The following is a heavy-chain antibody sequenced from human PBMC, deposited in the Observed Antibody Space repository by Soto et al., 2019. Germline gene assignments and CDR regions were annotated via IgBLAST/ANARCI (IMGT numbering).Heavy chain of an antibody. CDR3: AKSKWELGSFDI. D-gene: IGHD1-26*01. V-gene: IGHV3-30*18. CDR2: ISYDGSNK. J-gene: IGHJ3*02. CDR1: GFTFSSYG. Sequence: GGSLRLSCAASGFTFSSYGMHWVRQAPGKGLEWVAVISYDGSNKYYADSVKGRFTISRDNSKNTLYLQMNSLRAEDTAVYYCAKSKWELGSFDIWGQGTMVTVSS.